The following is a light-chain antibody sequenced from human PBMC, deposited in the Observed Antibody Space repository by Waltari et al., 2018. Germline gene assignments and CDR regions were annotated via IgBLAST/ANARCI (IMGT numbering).Light chain of an antibody. Sequence: SSELTQDPAVSVALGPTVRITCQGDNLRPPYASWYPLKPGQAPVLVPYGKDKRPSGIPDRISGYSSGATSSLTITGAQAEDEADYYCSSRNGRANQVVFAGGTKVTVL. CDR1: NLRPPY. J-gene: IGLJ3*02. CDR2: GKD. CDR3: SSRNGRANQVV. V-gene: IGLV3-19*01.